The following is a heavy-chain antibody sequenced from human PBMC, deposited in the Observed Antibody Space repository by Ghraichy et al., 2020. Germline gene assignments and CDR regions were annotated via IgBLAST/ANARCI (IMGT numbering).Heavy chain of an antibody. CDR1: GFTFSSYS. Sequence: GGSLRLSCAASGFTFSSYSMNWVRQAPGKGLEWVSSISSSSSYIYYADSVKGRFTISRDNAKNSLYLQMNSLRAEDTAVYYCARGGYSGYDPELDPYNWFDPWGQGTLVTVSS. CDR3: ARGGYSGYDPELDPYNWFDP. CDR2: ISSSSSYI. J-gene: IGHJ5*02. D-gene: IGHD5-12*01. V-gene: IGHV3-21*01.